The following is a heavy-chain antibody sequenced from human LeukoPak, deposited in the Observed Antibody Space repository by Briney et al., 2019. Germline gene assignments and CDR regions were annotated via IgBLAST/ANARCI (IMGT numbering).Heavy chain of an antibody. Sequence: GGSLRLSCSASGFTFSSSAMHWVRQAPGKGLECVSAVNSFGDNRFYADSVKGRFTISRDNSKNTVDLQMSSLRAEDTAVYYCVEVSRAAARDFDYWGQGTLVTVSS. D-gene: IGHD6-13*01. CDR2: VNSFGDNR. CDR1: GFTFSSSA. J-gene: IGHJ4*02. CDR3: VEVSRAAARDFDY. V-gene: IGHV3-64D*09.